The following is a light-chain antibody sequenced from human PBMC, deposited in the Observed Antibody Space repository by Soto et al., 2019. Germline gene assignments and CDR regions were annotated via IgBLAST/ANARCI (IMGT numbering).Light chain of an antibody. CDR1: QSVSSN. CDR3: QQYNNWPRT. J-gene: IGKJ1*01. CDR2: GAS. Sequence: EIVMTQSPATLSGSPGGGXALSCRASQSVSSNLAWYQQKPGQAPRLLIYGASTRATGIPGRFSGSGSGTEFTLTISSLQSEDFAVYYCQQYNNWPRTFGQGTKVDIK. V-gene: IGKV3-15*01.